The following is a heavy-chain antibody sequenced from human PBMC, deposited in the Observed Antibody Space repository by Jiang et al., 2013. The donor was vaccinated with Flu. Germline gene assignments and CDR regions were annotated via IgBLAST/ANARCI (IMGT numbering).Heavy chain of an antibody. CDR1: GFMFDEYT. V-gene: IGHV3-9*01. J-gene: IGHJ3*02. CDR3: AKDMARGYSSNNNAFDM. D-gene: IGHD3-22*01. CDR2: VSWHSVSI. Sequence: QLVESGGGLVQPGRSLRLTCAASGFMFDEYTMNWVRRAPGKGLEWVAGVSWHSVSIWYADSVRGRFIISRDNAKNSLYLEMNGLRPDDTAFYYCAKDMARGYSSNNNAFDMWGQGTMVTVSS.